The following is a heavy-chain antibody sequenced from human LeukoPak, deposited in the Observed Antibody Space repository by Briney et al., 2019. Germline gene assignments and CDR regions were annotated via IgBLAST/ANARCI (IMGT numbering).Heavy chain of an antibody. CDR1: EYTFTDYY. CDR2: INPKSGET. CDR3: ARDRDYSNTERGFDY. J-gene: IGHJ4*02. D-gene: IGHD4-11*01. V-gene: IGHV1-2*02. Sequence: VSVSVSYKTSEYTFTDYYIHWVRQAPGQGLEWMGWINPKSGETNSAQKFQGRVTMTGDTSISTAYMELRRVTSDDTAVYYCARDRDYSNTERGFDYWGQGTLVTVSS.